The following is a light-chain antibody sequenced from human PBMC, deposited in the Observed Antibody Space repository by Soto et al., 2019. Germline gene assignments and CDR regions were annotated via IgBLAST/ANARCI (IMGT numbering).Light chain of an antibody. J-gene: IGKJ5*01. V-gene: IGKV3D-20*02. Sequence: EIVLTPSPGTLSLSPGERATLFCRASQSVSSSYLAWYQQKPGQAPRLLIYDASTRATGIPARFSGSGSGTDFTLTISSLEPEDFAVYYCQQRSNWPPITFGQGTRLEIK. CDR1: QSVSSSY. CDR3: QQRSNWPPIT. CDR2: DAS.